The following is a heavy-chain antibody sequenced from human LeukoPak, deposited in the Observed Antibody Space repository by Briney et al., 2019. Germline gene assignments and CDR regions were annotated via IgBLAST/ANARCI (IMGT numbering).Heavy chain of an antibody. CDR1: GYTFTGYY. Sequence: ASVKVSFKASGYTFTGYYMHWVRQAPGQGLEWMGWINPNSGGTNYAQKFQGRVTMTRDTSISTAYMELSRLRSDDTAVYYCARDLNRITIFGVVNGMDVWGQGTTVTVSS. J-gene: IGHJ6*02. CDR3: ARDLNRITIFGVVNGMDV. D-gene: IGHD3-3*01. V-gene: IGHV1-2*02. CDR2: INPNSGGT.